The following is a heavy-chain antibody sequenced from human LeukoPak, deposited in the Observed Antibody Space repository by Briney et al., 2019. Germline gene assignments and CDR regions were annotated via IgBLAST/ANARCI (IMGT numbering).Heavy chain of an antibody. D-gene: IGHD3-10*01. V-gene: IGHV1-46*01. CDR2: INPSGGST. CDR3: ARADYGSGSQSYYYYYMDV. Sequence: ASVKVSCKASGYTFTSYYMHWVRQAPGQGLEWMGIINPSGGSTSYAQKFQGRVTMTRDTSTSTVYMELSSLRSEDTAVYYCARADYGSGSQSYYYYYMDVWGKGTTVTVSS. J-gene: IGHJ6*03. CDR1: GYTFTSYY.